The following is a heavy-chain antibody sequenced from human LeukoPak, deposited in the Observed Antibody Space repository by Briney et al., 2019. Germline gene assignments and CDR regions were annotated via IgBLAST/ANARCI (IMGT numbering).Heavy chain of an antibody. CDR1: GGSFRGYY. CDR3: ARVHIVVVPAANCMNV. J-gene: IGHJ6*02. CDR2: INLGGST. Sequence: PSETLSLTCAVYGGSFRGYYWSWIRQPPGKGLEWIGEINLGGSTNYNPSLESRVTISLDTSKNQFSLKLSSVTAADTAVYYCARVHIVVVPAANCMNVWGPGTTVTVSS. V-gene: IGHV4-34*01. D-gene: IGHD2-2*01.